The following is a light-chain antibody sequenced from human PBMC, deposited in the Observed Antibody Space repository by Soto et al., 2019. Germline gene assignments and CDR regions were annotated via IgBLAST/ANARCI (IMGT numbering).Light chain of an antibody. Sequence: QSVLTQPASVSGSPGQSITISCTGTSSDVGSYNLVSWYQQHPVKAPKLMIYEGSKRPSGVSNRFSGSKSGNTASLTISGLQAEDEADYYCCSYAGSSTVVFGGGTKVTVL. CDR2: EGS. J-gene: IGLJ2*01. CDR1: SSDVGSYNL. CDR3: CSYAGSSTVV. V-gene: IGLV2-23*01.